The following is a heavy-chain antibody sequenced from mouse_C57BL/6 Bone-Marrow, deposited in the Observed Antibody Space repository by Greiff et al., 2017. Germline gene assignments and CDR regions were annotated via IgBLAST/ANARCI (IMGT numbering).Heavy chain of an antibody. CDR1: GYTFTSYD. J-gene: IGHJ1*03. D-gene: IGHD1-1*01. V-gene: IGHV1-85*01. CDR3: ARLEYDGSSGDWYFDV. CDR2: IYPRDGST. Sequence: QVQLQQSGPELVKPGASVKLSCKASGYTFTSYDINWVKQRPGQGLEWIGWIYPRDGSTKYNEKFKGKATLTVDTSSSTAYMAPRSLTSEASAVYFGARLEYDGSSGDWYFDVWGTGTTVTVSS.